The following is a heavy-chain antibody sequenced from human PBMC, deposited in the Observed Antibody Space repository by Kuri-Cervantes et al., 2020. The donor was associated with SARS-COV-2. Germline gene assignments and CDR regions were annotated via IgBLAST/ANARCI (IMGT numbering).Heavy chain of an antibody. J-gene: IGHJ6*03. V-gene: IGHV3-30*02. CDR3: AKDGQCKLYCTSISGSHYYNYYMDV. CDR1: GFRFSSYG. Sequence: GGSLRLSCAASGFRFSSYGMHWVRQAPGKGLEWVAFTQYDGSSKYYADSVKGRFTISRDNSKNTLYLQMNSLRAEDTAVYYCAKDGQCKLYCTSISGSHYYNYYMDVWGKGTTVTVSS. CDR2: TQYDGSSK. D-gene: IGHD2-2*01.